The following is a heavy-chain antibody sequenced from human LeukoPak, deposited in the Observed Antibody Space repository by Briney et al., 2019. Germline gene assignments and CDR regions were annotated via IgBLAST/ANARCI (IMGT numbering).Heavy chain of an antibody. Sequence: GGSLRLSCAASGFTFSSYAMSWVRQAPGKGLEWVPAISGSGGSTYYADSVKGRFTISRDNSKNTLYLQMNSLGAEDTAVYYCAKEVFQGTRIFDYWGQGTLVTVSS. CDR3: AKEVFQGTRIFDY. V-gene: IGHV3-23*01. D-gene: IGHD1-1*01. CDR2: ISGSGGST. CDR1: GFTFSSYA. J-gene: IGHJ4*02.